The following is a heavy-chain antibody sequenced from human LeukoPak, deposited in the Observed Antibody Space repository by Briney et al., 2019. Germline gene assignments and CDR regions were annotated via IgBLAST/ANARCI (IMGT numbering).Heavy chain of an antibody. V-gene: IGHV4-39*07. CDR3: ARRRYGDLRNYYYMDI. CDR1: GGSMSSSSYY. D-gene: IGHD4-17*01. J-gene: IGHJ6*03. CDR2: IYHSGHS. Sequence: SEILSLTCTVSGGSMSSSSYYWGWIRQPPGKGLEWIGSIYHSGHSDYNPSLKSRATISVDTSKNQFSLKLSSVTAADTAVYYCARRRYGDLRNYYYMDIWGKGTTVTISS.